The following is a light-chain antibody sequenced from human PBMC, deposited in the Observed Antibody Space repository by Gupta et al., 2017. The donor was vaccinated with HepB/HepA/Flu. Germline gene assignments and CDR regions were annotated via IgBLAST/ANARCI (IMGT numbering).Light chain of an antibody. CDR3: QQSYSIPT. Sequence: DILMTQSPSSLSASVGDRVTITCRASQSIVIYLSWYQQKPGKAPKLLIYAASNLQSGVPSRFSGSGSGTDFTLTISRLQPEDFATYYWQQSYSIPTFGGGTRVEIK. CDR1: QSIVIY. J-gene: IGKJ4*01. CDR2: AAS. V-gene: IGKV1-39*01.